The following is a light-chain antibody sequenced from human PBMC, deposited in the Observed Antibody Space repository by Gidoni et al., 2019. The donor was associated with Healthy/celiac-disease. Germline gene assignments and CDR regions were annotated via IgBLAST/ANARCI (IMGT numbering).Light chain of an antibody. CDR3: LLSYSGARWV. CDR1: TGAVTSGHY. Sequence: QAVVTQEPSLTVSPGGTVTLTCGSSTGAVTSGHYPYCVQQKPGKAPRTLIYDTSNKHSWTPARFSGSLLGGKAALTLSGAQPEDEAEYYCLLSYSGARWVFGGGTKLTVL. CDR2: DTS. V-gene: IGLV7-46*01. J-gene: IGLJ3*02.